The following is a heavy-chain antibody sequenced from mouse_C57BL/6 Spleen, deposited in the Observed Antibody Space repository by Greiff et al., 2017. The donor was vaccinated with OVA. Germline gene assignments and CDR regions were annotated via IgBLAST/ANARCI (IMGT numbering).Heavy chain of an antibody. CDR1: GFNIKDDY. Sequence: EVQLQQSGAELVRPGASVKLSCTASGFNIKDDYMHWVKQRPEQGLEWIGWIDPENGDTEYASKFQGKATITADTSSNTAYLQLSSLTSEDTAVYYCTTRVVAYYFDYWGQGTTLTVSS. CDR2: IDPENGDT. D-gene: IGHD1-1*01. V-gene: IGHV14-4*01. J-gene: IGHJ2*01. CDR3: TTRVVAYYFDY.